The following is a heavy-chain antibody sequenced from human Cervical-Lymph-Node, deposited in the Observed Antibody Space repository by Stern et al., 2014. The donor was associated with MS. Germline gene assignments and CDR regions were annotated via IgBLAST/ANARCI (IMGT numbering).Heavy chain of an antibody. D-gene: IGHD2-15*01. CDR1: GFIFSNYA. CDR3: GRYTCRGGGCYFRY. Sequence: AQLVESGGGVVQPGRSLRLSCAASGFIFSNYAMHWVRQAPGKGLDWVAFVSNEGSKQFYADSVKGRFTISRDNANNTLYLQMNSLRPEDTAVYYCGRYTCRGGGCYFRYWGQGILITVSS. V-gene: IGHV3-30-3*01. J-gene: IGHJ4*02. CDR2: VSNEGSKQ.